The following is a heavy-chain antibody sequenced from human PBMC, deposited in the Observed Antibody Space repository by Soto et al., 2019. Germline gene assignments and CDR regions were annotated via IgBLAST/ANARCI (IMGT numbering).Heavy chain of an antibody. CDR1: GGTFSSYT. Sequence: QVQLVQSGAEVKKPGSSVKVSCKASGGTFSSYTISWVRQAPGQGLEWMGRIIPILGIANYAQKFQGRVTITADKSTSTAYMERSSLRSEDTAVYYGAGGAYSSGWYTFYYYMDVWGKGTTVTVSS. V-gene: IGHV1-69*02. D-gene: IGHD6-19*01. J-gene: IGHJ6*03. CDR2: IIPILGIA. CDR3: AGGAYSSGWYTFYYYMDV.